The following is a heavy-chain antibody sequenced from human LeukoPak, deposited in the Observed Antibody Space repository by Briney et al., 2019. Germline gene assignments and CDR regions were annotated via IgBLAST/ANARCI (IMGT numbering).Heavy chain of an antibody. Sequence: EASVKVSCKASGYTFTSYGISWVRQAPGQGLEWMRWISAYNGNTNYAQKLQGRVTMTTDTSTSTAYMELRSLRSDDTAVYYCARAKLLWFGELLGYWGQGTLVTVSS. J-gene: IGHJ4*02. V-gene: IGHV1-18*01. D-gene: IGHD3-10*01. CDR2: ISAYNGNT. CDR3: ARAKLLWFGELLGY. CDR1: GYTFTSYG.